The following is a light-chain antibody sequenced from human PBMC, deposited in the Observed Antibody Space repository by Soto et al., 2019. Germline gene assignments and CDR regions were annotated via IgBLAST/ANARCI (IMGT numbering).Light chain of an antibody. J-gene: IGKJ3*01. CDR2: AAS. Sequence: AIQITESPSSLSASVGDRGTITCRASDVIRKGLGWYQQKPGKAPNLVIYAASNLQSGVPSRFCGSGSGTDFTLTISSLQPEDFDTYYCLQDYDYPFPFGPGTKVDIK. V-gene: IGKV1-6*01. CDR1: DVIRKG. CDR3: LQDYDYPFP.